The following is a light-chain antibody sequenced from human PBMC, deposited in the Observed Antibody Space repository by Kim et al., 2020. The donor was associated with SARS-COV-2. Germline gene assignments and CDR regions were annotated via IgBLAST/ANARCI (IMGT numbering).Light chain of an antibody. Sequence: ETVLTQSPATLSLSPGERATLSCRTSQSVSSYLAWYQQKPGQAPRLLIYDASNRATGIPARFSGSRSGTDFTLTISSLEPEDFAVYYCQQRGNWPLTFGGGTKVDIK. CDR2: DAS. CDR3: QQRGNWPLT. J-gene: IGKJ4*01. CDR1: QSVSSY. V-gene: IGKV3-11*01.